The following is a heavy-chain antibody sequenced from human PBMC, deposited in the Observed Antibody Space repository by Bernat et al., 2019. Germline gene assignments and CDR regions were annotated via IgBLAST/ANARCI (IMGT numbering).Heavy chain of an antibody. CDR1: GYTFTGYY. J-gene: IGHJ3*02. CDR2: INPNSGGT. D-gene: IGHD1-26*01. V-gene: IGHV1-2*04. Sequence: QVQLVQSGAEVKKPGASVKVSCKASGYTFTGYYMHWVRQAPGQGLEWMGWINPNSGGTNYAQKFQGWVTMPGDTSTGTAYMGLSRLRSDATAVYYWARVAVGATFAFDIWGQGTMVTVSS. CDR3: ARVAVGATFAFDI.